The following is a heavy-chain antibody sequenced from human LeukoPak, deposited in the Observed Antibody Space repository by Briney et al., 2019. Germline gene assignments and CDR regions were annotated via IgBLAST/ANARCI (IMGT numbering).Heavy chain of an antibody. CDR2: IIPIFGTA. Sequence: SVTVSYQASGGTFSSYDISWVRQDPAHALEWMGRIIPIFGTANYAQKFEGRVTITTDESTSTAYMELSSLRSEDTAVYYCARDGDGYNLPYYFDYWGQGTLVTVSS. CDR1: GGTFSSYD. J-gene: IGHJ4*02. V-gene: IGHV1-69*05. CDR3: ARDGDGYNLPYYFDY. D-gene: IGHD5-24*01.